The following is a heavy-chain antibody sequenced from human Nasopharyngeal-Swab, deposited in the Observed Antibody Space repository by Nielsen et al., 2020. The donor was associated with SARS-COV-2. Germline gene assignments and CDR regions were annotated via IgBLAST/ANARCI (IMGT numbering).Heavy chain of an antibody. D-gene: IGHD1-1*01. CDR1: GFTFSSFA. V-gene: IGHV3-30-3*01. J-gene: IGHJ4*02. CDR3: ARGASPYNWNYLAYFDY. CDR2: ISYDGSNK. Sequence: GESLKISCAASGFTFSSFAMHWVRQAPGKGLEWVAVISYDGSNKFYADSAKGRFTISRDNSNNTLYLQMSSLRADDTAVYYCARGASPYNWNYLAYFDYWGQGTLVTVSS.